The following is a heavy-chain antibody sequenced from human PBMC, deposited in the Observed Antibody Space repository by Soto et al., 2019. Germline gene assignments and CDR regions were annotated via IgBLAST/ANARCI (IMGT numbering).Heavy chain of an antibody. CDR2: INPNSGGT. CDR3: AREPVAGTHYFDY. Sequence: ASVKVSCKASGYTFTGYYMHWVRQAPGQGLEWMGWINPNSGGTNYAQKFQGWVTMTRDTSISTAYMELSRLRSDDTAVYYCAREPVAGTHYFDYWGQGTLVTVSS. V-gene: IGHV1-2*04. D-gene: IGHD6-19*01. CDR1: GYTFTGYY. J-gene: IGHJ4*02.